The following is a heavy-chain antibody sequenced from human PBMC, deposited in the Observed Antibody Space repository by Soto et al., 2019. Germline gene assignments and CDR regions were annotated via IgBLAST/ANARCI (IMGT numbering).Heavy chain of an antibody. CDR2: ISSSSSYT. J-gene: IGHJ4*02. V-gene: IGHV3-11*05. Sequence: QVQLVESGGGLVKPGGSLRLSCAASGFTFSDYYMSWIRQAPGKGLEWVSYISSSSSYTNYADSVKGRFTISRDNAKNSLYLQMNSLIAEDTAVYYCAISYSSGWYDDYWGQGTLVTVSS. D-gene: IGHD6-19*01. CDR3: AISYSSGWYDDY. CDR1: GFTFSDYY.